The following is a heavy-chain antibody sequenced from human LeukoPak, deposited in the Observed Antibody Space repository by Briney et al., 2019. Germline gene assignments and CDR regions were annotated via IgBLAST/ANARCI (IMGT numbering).Heavy chain of an antibody. CDR1: GGSISSGGYY. CDR3: ARDRSLYGGADAFDI. V-gene: IGHV4-31*03. J-gene: IGHJ3*02. CDR2: VYYSGST. Sequence: SETLSLTCTVSGGSISSGGYYWSWIRQHPGKGLEWIGYVYYSGSTYYNPSLKSRVTISVDTSKNQFSLKLSSVTAADTAVYYCARDRSLYGGADAFDIWGQGTMVTVSS. D-gene: IGHD4-23*01.